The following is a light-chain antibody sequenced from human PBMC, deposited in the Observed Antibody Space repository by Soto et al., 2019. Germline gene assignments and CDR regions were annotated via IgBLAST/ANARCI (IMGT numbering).Light chain of an antibody. V-gene: IGKV1-9*01. CDR2: SAS. J-gene: IGKJ4*01. Sequence: DIQLTQSPSFLSASVGDTVTITCRASQAMSTYLAWYQQKPGKVPKLLIRSASTLQSGVPPRFSGGGSGTEFTLTISTLQPDDSGIYYCQQLNGYQLAFGGGTNVGIK. CDR3: QQLNGYQLA. CDR1: QAMSTY.